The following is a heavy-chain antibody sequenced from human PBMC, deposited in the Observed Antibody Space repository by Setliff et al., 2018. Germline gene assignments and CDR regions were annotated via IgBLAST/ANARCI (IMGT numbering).Heavy chain of an antibody. J-gene: IGHJ4*02. CDR2: INHSGST. Sequence: SPTLSLTCAVYGGSFSGYYWSWIRQPPGKGLEWIGEINHSGSTNYNPSLKRRVTISVDTSKNQFSLKLSSVTAADTAVYYCARYYDSSGYYDADFDYWGQGTLGTVSS. CDR1: GGSFSGYY. D-gene: IGHD3-22*01. V-gene: IGHV4-34*01. CDR3: ARYYDSSGYYDADFDY.